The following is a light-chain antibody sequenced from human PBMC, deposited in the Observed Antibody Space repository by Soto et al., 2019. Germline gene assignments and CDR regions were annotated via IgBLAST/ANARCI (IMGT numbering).Light chain of an antibody. J-gene: IGKJ1*01. CDR3: QQFRNWPWT. CDR2: GGS. CDR1: QSISIN. V-gene: IGKV3D-15*01. Sequence: EIVLTQSPGTLPVSPGDRVTLSCRASQSISINLAWYQHKPGQAPRLLIHGGSTRATGIPARISGSGSGTEFTLTISSLQSEDFAVYYCQQFRNWPWTFGQGTKVDIK.